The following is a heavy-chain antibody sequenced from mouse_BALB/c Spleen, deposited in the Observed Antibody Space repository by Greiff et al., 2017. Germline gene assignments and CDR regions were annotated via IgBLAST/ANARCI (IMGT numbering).Heavy chain of an antibody. D-gene: IGHD2-2*01. CDR3: AGYDMGYYFDY. Sequence: EVKLVESGAELVKPGASVKLSCTASGFNIKDTYMHWVKQRPEQGLEWIGRIDPANGNTKYDPKFQGKATITADTSSNTAYLQLSSLTSEDTAVYYCAGYDMGYYFDYWGQGTTLTVSS. CDR2: IDPANGNT. CDR1: GFNIKDTY. J-gene: IGHJ2*01. V-gene: IGHV14-3*02.